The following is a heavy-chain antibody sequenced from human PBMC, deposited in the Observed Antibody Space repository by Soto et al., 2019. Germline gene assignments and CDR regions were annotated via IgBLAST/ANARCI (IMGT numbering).Heavy chain of an antibody. CDR2: IKRDGSKK. J-gene: IGHJ6*02. D-gene: IGHD7-27*01. CDR3: AKGPTGAPYCGMDV. Sequence: GGSLRLSCAASGFSFSDYYMSWVRQAPGKGLEWVANIKRDGSKKYYVDSVKGRFTISRDNPKNSLYLQMNSLRAEDTAVYYCAKGPTGAPYCGMDVWGQGTKVTVYS. V-gene: IGHV3-7*05. CDR1: GFSFSDYY.